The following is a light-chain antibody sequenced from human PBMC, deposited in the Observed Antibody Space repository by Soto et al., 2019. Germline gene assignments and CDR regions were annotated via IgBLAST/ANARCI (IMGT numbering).Light chain of an antibody. CDR2: GAS. J-gene: IGKJ3*01. V-gene: IGKV3-20*01. CDR1: QSVSSNY. CDR3: QLYGSSPFT. Sequence: EIVLTQSPGTLSLSPGERATLSCRASQSVSSNYLAWYQQKPGQAPRLLIYGASSRATGIPDRFSGSGSGTDFTLTISGLEPEDFAVYYCQLYGSSPFTFGPGTKVDIK.